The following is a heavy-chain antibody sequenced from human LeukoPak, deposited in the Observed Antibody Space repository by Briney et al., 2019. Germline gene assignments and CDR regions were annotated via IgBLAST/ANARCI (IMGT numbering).Heavy chain of an antibody. J-gene: IGHJ5*02. V-gene: IGHV4-39*07. CDR3: ARVGFGELMVNWFDP. CDR2: IYYSGST. Sequence: SETLSLTCTVSGGSISSSSYYWGWIRQPPRKGLEWIGSIYYSGSTYYNPSLKSRVTISVDTSKNQFSLKLSSVTAADTAVYYCARVGFGELMVNWFDPWGQGTLVTVSS. D-gene: IGHD3-10*01. CDR1: GGSISSSSYY.